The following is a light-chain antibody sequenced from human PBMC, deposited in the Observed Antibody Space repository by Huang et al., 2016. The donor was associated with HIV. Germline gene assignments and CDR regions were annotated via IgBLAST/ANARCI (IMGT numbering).Light chain of an antibody. CDR3: QHYYNWAPAT. CDR2: GAS. CDR1: QIVSTN. J-gene: IGKJ1*01. V-gene: IGKV3-15*01. Sequence: EIVMTQSPVTLSVSPGESATLSCRASQIVSTNLAWYQHKPGRAPRLLIYGASTRATSVPARFSASGSCTEFTLTVGGLRSDDFAVYYCQHYYNWAPATFGQGTKLEFK.